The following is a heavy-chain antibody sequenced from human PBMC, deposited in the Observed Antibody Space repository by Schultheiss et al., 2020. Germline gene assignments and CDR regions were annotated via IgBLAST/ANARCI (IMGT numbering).Heavy chain of an antibody. J-gene: IGHJ4*02. CDR2: INPNSGGT. V-gene: IGHV1-2*04. Sequence: AYVKVSCKASGYTFTGYYMHWVRQAPGQGLEWMGWINPNSGGTNYAQKFQGWVTMTRDTSISTAYMELSRLRSDDTAVYYCARATNWNPENFDYWGQGTLVTGSS. CDR3: ARATNWNPENFDY. D-gene: IGHD1-1*01. CDR1: GYTFTGYY.